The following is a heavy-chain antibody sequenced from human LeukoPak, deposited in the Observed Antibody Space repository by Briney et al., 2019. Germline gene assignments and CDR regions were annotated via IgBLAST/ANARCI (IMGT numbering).Heavy chain of an antibody. J-gene: IGHJ4*02. CDR1: GFTFSSYW. CDR3: ASTEYSSSEFDY. CDR2: INSDGSST. Sequence: GGSLRLSCAASGFTFSSYWMHWVRQAPGKGLVWVSRINSDGSSTSYADSVKGRFTISRDNAKNTLYLQMNSLRAEDTAVYYCASTEYSSSEFDYWGQGTLVTVSS. V-gene: IGHV3-74*01. D-gene: IGHD6-6*01.